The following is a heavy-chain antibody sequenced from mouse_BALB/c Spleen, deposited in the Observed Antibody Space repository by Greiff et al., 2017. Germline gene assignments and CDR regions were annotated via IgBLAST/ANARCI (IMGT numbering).Heavy chain of an antibody. CDR3: ARSYDYDGGAWFAY. CDR1: GYIFTSYW. CDR2: IYPGTGST. Sequence: QVQLQQSGAELVRPGASVKLSCKTSGYIFTSYWIHWVKQRSGQGLEWIARIYPGTGSTYYNEKFKGKATLTADKSSSTAYMQLSSLKSEDSAVYFCARSYDYDGGAWFAYWGQGTLVTVSA. D-gene: IGHD2-4*01. J-gene: IGHJ3*01. V-gene: IGHV1S132*01.